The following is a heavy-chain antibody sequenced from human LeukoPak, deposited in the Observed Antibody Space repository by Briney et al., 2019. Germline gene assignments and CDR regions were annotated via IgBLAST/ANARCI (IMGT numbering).Heavy chain of an antibody. J-gene: IGHJ4*02. CDR1: GYTFTSYG. Sequence: GASVKASCKASGYTFTSYGISWVRQAPGQGLEWMGWISAYNGNTNYAQKFQGRVTITSDTSASTASMELSSLRCEDTAIYYCARQHTIGTTGCNFDYWGQGTLVTVSS. CDR2: ISAYNGNT. V-gene: IGHV1-18*01. CDR3: ARQHTIGTTGCNFDY. D-gene: IGHD1-1*01.